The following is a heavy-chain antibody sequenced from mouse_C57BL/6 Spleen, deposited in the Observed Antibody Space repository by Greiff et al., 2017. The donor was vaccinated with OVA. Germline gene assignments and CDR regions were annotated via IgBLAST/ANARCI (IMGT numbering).Heavy chain of an antibody. V-gene: IGHV1-53*01. Sequence: QVQLQQPGTELVKPGASVKLSCKASGYTFTSYWMHRVKQRPGQGLEWIGNINPSNGGTNYNEKFKSKATLTVDKSSSTAYMQLSSLTSEDSAVYYCARPGWDVSRFAYWGQGTLVTVSA. J-gene: IGHJ3*01. D-gene: IGHD4-1*01. CDR3: ARPGWDVSRFAY. CDR1: GYTFTSYW. CDR2: INPSNGGT.